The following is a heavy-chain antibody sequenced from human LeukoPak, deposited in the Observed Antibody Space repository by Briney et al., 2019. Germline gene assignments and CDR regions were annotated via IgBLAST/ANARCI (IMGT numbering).Heavy chain of an antibody. CDR3: ARDHHNAFDI. Sequence: SGRSLRLSCAASGFTFSSYAMHWVRQAPGKGREWVAVISYDGSNKYYADSVKGRFTISRDNSKNTLYLQMNSLRAEDTAVYYCARDHHNAFDIWGQGTMVTVSS. CDR1: GFTFSSYA. CDR2: ISYDGSNK. V-gene: IGHV3-30-3*01. J-gene: IGHJ3*02.